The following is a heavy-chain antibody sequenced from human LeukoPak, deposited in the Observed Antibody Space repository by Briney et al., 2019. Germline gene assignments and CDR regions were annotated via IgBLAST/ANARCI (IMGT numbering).Heavy chain of an antibody. Sequence: PGGSLRLSCAASGFTFSSYGMHWVRQAPGKGLEWVAIISYDANNKYYADSVKGRLTISRDNSKNTLYLQMNSLRVEDTAVYYCAKGEGWQQPYYYYMDVRGKGTTITISS. CDR1: GFTFSSYG. J-gene: IGHJ6*03. CDR2: ISYDANNK. CDR3: AKGEGWQQPYYYYMDV. D-gene: IGHD6-13*01. V-gene: IGHV3-30*18.